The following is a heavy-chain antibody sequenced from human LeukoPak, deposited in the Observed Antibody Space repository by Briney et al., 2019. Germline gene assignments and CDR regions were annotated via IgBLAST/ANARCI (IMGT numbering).Heavy chain of an antibody. CDR1: GGSFSGYH. CDR3: ARWRYSGSYYDY. Sequence: SETLSLTCAVYGGSFSGYHWSWIRQPPGKGLEWIGEINHSGSTNYNPSLKSRVTISVDTSKNQFSLKLSSVTAADTAVYYCARWRYSGSYYDYWGQGTLVTVSS. J-gene: IGHJ4*02. V-gene: IGHV4-34*01. D-gene: IGHD1-26*01. CDR2: INHSGST.